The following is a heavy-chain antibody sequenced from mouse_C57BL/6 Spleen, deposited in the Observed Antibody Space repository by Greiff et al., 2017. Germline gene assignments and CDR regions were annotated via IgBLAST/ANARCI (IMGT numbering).Heavy chain of an antibody. V-gene: IGHV1-53*01. J-gene: IGHJ2*01. Sequence: QVQLQQPGTELVKPGASVKLSCKASGYTFTSYWLHWVKQRPGQGLEWIGNINPSNGGNNYNEKFKSKATLTVDKSSSTAYMQLRRLTSEDSAVYYCAREDGYYFDYWGQGTTLTVSS. CDR3: AREDGYYFDY. CDR2: INPSNGGN. CDR1: GYTFTSYW. D-gene: IGHD2-3*01.